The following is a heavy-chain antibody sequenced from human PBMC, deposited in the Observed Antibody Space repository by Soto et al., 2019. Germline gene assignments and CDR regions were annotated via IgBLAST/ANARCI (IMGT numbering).Heavy chain of an antibody. D-gene: IGHD2-21*02. CDR1: GYSFTSYW. Sequence: PGESLKISCKGSGYSFTSYWIIWVRQMPGKGLEWMGRIDPTDSYTNYSPTFQGHVTISADKSISTAYLQWSSLKASDTATYYCIQSRCGGDCLQSYASHYYYGMDVWGQGTTVTVSS. CDR3: IQSRCGGDCLQSYASHYYYGMDV. V-gene: IGHV5-10-1*01. CDR2: IDPTDSYT. J-gene: IGHJ6*02.